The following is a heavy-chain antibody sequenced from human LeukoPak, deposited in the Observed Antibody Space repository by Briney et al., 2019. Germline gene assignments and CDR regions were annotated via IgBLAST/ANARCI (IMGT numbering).Heavy chain of an antibody. CDR2: ISGDGGST. J-gene: IGHJ4*02. D-gene: IGHD3-22*01. CDR1: GFTFDDYA. CDR3: AKDYYYDSSGYLDY. Sequence: PGGCLRLSCAASGFTFDDYAMHWVRQAPGKGLEWVSLISGDGGSTYYADSVKGRFTISRDNSKNSLYLQMNSLRTEDTALYYCAKDYYYDSSGYLDYWGQGTLVTVSS. V-gene: IGHV3-43*02.